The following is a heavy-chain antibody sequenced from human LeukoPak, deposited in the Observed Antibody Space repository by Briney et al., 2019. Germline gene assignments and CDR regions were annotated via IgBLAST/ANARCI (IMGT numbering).Heavy chain of an antibody. J-gene: IGHJ6*03. V-gene: IGHV1-2*02. CDR1: GYTFTGYY. CDR2: INPNSGGT. D-gene: IGHD2-2*01. Sequence: ASVKVSCKASGYTFTGYYMPWVRQAPGQGLEWMGWINPNSGGTNYAQKFQGRVTMTRDTSISTAYMELSRLRSDDTAVYYCARDNCSSTSCYDEFLGYYYYYMDVWGKGTTVTVSS. CDR3: ARDNCSSTSCYDEFLGYYYYYMDV.